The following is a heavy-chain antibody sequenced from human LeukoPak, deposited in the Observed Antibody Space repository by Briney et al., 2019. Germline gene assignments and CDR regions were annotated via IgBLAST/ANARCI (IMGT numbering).Heavy chain of an antibody. D-gene: IGHD5-18*01. CDR1: GYTFTGYY. J-gene: IGHJ4*02. CDR3: ARDDLSGETAMVY. Sequence: ASVKVSCKTSGYTFTGYYIHWVRQAPGQGLEWMGWINPNSGGTNYAQKFQGRVTMTRDTSISTAYMELSRLRSDDTAIYYCARDDLSGETAMVYWGQGTLVTVSS. CDR2: INPNSGGT. V-gene: IGHV1-2*02.